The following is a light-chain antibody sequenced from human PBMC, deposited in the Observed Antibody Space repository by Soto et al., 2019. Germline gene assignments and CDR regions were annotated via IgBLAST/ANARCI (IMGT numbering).Light chain of an antibody. J-gene: IGKJ5*01. Sequence: EIVLTQSPATLSLSPGERATLSCRASQTVTSYLAWYQQKPGQAPRLLIHDASKRVSGIPARFSGSGSGTDFTLPISSLETEAFAVYYCQQRSNRWLTFGQGTRLEIK. CDR2: DAS. CDR1: QTVTSY. V-gene: IGKV3-11*01. CDR3: QQRSNRWLT.